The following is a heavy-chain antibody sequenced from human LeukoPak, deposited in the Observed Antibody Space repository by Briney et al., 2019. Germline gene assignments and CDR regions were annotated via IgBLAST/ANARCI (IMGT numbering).Heavy chain of an antibody. J-gene: IGHJ6*02. D-gene: IGHD3-3*01. Sequence: GGSLRLSCAASGFTFSIYAMSWVRQAPGKGLEWVSSISGTSGNTYYADSVKGRFAISRDNSKDTLYLQMNSLRAEDTAVYYCARDSSATSTYYDFWSGYYGPYYGMDVWGQGTTVTVSS. CDR2: ISGTSGNT. CDR3: ARDSSATSTYYDFWSGYYGPYYGMDV. V-gene: IGHV3-23*01. CDR1: GFTFSIYA.